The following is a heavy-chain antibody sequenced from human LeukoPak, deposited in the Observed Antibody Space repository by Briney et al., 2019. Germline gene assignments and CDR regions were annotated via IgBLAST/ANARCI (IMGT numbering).Heavy chain of an antibody. J-gene: IGHJ4*02. CDR1: GFDFSSYA. Sequence: GGSLRLSCAASGFDFSSYAVSWVRQAPGKGLEWVSAITGSGGSTYYADSVKGRFTVSRGNPRNTLYLQMNSLRAEDAAVYYCGKDEQGFGMQTSHWGQGTLVTVSS. D-gene: IGHD1-14*01. V-gene: IGHV3-23*01. CDR2: ITGSGGST. CDR3: GKDEQGFGMQTSH.